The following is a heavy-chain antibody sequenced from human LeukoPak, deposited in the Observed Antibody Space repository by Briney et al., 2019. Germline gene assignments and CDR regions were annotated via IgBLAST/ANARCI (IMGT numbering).Heavy chain of an antibody. V-gene: IGHV3-74*01. CDR3: ARESLAAAATFDY. D-gene: IGHD6-13*01. CDR1: GFTFSSYW. Sequence: GGSLRLSCAASGFTFSSYWMHWVRQAPGKGLVWVSRINSDESSTTYADSVKGRFIISRDNAKNTLYLQMNSLGAEDTAVYYCARESLAAAATFDYWGQGTLVTVSS. CDR2: INSDESST. J-gene: IGHJ4*02.